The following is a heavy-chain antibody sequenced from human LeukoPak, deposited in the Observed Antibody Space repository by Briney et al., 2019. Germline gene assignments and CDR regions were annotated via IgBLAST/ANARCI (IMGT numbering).Heavy chain of an antibody. V-gene: IGHV4-39*07. CDR2: IYYGGNT. CDR3: ARGAMATTPFFDY. J-gene: IGHJ4*02. D-gene: IGHD5-24*01. Sequence: SETLSLTCTVSGGSISSSSHLWGWIRQPPGKGLEWIGNIYYGGNTYYNPSLTSRVTISVDTSKNQFSLKLTSLTAADTAVYYCARGAMATTPFFDYWGQGTLATVSS. CDR1: GGSISSSSHL.